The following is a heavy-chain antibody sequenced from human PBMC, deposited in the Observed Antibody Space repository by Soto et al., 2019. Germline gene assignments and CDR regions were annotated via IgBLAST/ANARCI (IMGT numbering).Heavy chain of an antibody. Sequence: PSETLSLTCAVSGASISSDNNSWAWIRQPPGRGLEWIGSIYYAGGTYYNPSLKSRVTISVDTSKNQFSLKLSSVTAADTAVYYCAREDDGGDSLDVWGQGTTVTVSS. CDR1: GASISSDNNS. CDR2: IYYAGGT. V-gene: IGHV4-39*02. D-gene: IGHD2-21*02. CDR3: AREDDGGDSLDV. J-gene: IGHJ6*02.